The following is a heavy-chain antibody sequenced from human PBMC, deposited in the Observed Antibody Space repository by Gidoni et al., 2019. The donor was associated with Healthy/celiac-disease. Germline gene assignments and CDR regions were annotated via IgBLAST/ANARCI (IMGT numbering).Heavy chain of an antibody. J-gene: IGHJ6*02. Sequence: QVQLVESGGGVVQPVRSLRLSCAASGFPFSSYGMHWVRQAPGKGLGWVAVISYDGSNKYYADSVKGRFTISRDNSKNTLYLQMNSLRDEDTAVYYCAKDLEWLRSTDDYYGMDVWGQGTTVTVSS. CDR3: AKDLEWLRSTDDYYGMDV. CDR1: GFPFSSYG. D-gene: IGHD5-12*01. V-gene: IGHV3-30*18. CDR2: ISYDGSNK.